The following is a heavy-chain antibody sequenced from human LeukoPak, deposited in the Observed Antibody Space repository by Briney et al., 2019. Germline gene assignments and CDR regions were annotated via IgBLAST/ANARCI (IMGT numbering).Heavy chain of an antibody. V-gene: IGHV3-20*04. D-gene: IGHD3-22*01. J-gene: IGHJ4*02. CDR1: GFTFSDYY. CDR3: ARDEAYYYDSSGYPTAAYYFDY. Sequence: PGGSLRLSCAASGFTFSDYYMSWIRQAPGKGLEWVSGINWNGGSTGYADSVKGRFTISRDNAKNSLYLQMNSLRAEDTALYYCARDEAYYYDSSGYPTAAYYFDYWGQGTLVTVSS. CDR2: INWNGGST.